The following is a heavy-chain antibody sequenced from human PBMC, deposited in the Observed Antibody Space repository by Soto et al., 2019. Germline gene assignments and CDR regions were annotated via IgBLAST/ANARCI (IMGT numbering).Heavy chain of an antibody. V-gene: IGHV3-30-3*01. CDR2: ISYDGTNT. CDR3: ARALSYTSSWLPADY. D-gene: IGHD6-13*01. CDR1: GFTFSTYA. J-gene: IGHJ4*02. Sequence: PGGSLRLSCAASGFTFSTYAMHWVRQAPGKGLEWVAVISYDGTNTYSADSVKGRFTISRDNSKNTLFLQTNSLRAEDTAVYYCARALSYTSSWLPADYWGQETLVTVPS.